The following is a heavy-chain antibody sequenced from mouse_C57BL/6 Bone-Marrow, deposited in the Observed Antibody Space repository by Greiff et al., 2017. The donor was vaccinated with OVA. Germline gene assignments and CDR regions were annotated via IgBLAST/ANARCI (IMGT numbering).Heavy chain of an antibody. V-gene: IGHV1-64*01. CDR3: EQFITTGVAHFYY. Sequence: QVQLQQPGAELVKPGASVKLSCKASGYTFTSYWMHWVKQRPGQGLEWIGMIHPNSGSTNYNEKFKSKATLTVDKSYSTAYMQLSSLTSEDSAVXYCEQFITTGVAHFYYWCQGTTLPVSS. D-gene: IGHD1-1*01. CDR1: GYTFTSYW. J-gene: IGHJ2*01. CDR2: IHPNSGST.